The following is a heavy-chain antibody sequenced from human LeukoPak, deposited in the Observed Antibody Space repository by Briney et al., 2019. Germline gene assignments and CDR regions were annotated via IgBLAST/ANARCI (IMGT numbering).Heavy chain of an antibody. D-gene: IGHD1-26*01. V-gene: IGHV3-21*01. Sequence: PGGSLRLSCAASGFTFSSYGMNWVRQAPGKGLEWVSSISSSSSYIYYADSVKGRFTISRDNAKNSLYLQMNSLRAEDTAVYYCARDSTGATVYWGQGTRVTVSS. CDR2: ISSSSSYI. CDR1: GFTFSSYG. CDR3: ARDSTGATVY. J-gene: IGHJ4*02.